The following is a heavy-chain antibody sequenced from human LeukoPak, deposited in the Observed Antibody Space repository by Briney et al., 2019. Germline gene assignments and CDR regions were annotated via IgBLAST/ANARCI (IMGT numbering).Heavy chain of an antibody. J-gene: IGHJ4*02. CDR2: IYYSGIT. CDR3: ASLSPGSGSYYFAS. V-gene: IGHV4-59*12. D-gene: IGHD3-10*01. CDR1: GGSISSYY. Sequence: SQTLSPTCTVSGGSISSYYWSWVRQPPGKGLEWVGYIYYSGITNYNPSLKTRVTLSVDTTKNQFSLKLTSVTAASTAVYYCASLSPGSGSYYFASWGQGALATVSS.